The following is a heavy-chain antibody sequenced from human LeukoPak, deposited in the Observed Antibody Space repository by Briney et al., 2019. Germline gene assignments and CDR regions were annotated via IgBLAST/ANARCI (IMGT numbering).Heavy chain of an antibody. CDR3: AKEGYSGYDYVPWFDP. CDR2: IRYDGSNK. J-gene: IGHJ5*02. Sequence: GGSLRLSXAASGFTFSSYGMHWVRQAPGKGLEWVAFIRYDGSNKYYADSVKGRFTISRDNSKNTLYLRMNSLRAEDTAVYYCAKEGYSGYDYVPWFDPWGQGTLVTVSS. D-gene: IGHD5-12*01. V-gene: IGHV3-30*02. CDR1: GFTFSSYG.